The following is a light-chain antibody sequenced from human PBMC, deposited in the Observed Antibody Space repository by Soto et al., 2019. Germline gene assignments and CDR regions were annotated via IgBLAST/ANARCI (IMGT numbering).Light chain of an antibody. CDR2: DAS. Sequence: DIQMTQSPSTLSASVGDRVTITCRASQSISSWLAWYQQKPGKAPKLLIYDASILESVVPSRFSGSGSGTEFTLTIRRLQPDDFATYYCKQYNSYWTFGQGTKVEIK. V-gene: IGKV1-5*01. CDR3: KQYNSYWT. CDR1: QSISSW. J-gene: IGKJ1*01.